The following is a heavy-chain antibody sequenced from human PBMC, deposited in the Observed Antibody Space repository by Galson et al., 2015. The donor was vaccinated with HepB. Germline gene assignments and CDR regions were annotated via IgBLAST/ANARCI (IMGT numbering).Heavy chain of an antibody. D-gene: IGHD5-12*01. CDR3: AKDGYIVATQIYGMDV. Sequence: SLRLSCAASGFRFSNYAMSWVRQAPGKGLEWVSGITGSGGSTYYAASVKGRFTISRDNTKNTLYLQMRGLRADDTAVYYCAKDGYIVATQIYGMDVWGQGTTVTVSS. CDR1: GFRFSNYA. V-gene: IGHV3-23*01. J-gene: IGHJ6*02. CDR2: ITGSGGST.